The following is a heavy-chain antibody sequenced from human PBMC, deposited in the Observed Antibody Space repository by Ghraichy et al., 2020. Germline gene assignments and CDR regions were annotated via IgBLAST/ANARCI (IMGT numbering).Heavy chain of an antibody. V-gene: IGHV4-59*08. D-gene: IGHD3-9*01. CDR3: AKHRAHDFFTGNPEYYFDS. J-gene: IGHJ4*02. CDR1: GGSTNRHY. Sequence: SETLSLTCTFSGGSTNRHYWSWIRQPPGKGLEWVGRISYSGGTDYNPSLNRRVSISVDTSKNKLSLRLSSVTATDTAVYYCAKHRAHDFFTGNPEYYFDSWGQGTQVTVSS. CDR2: ISYSGGT.